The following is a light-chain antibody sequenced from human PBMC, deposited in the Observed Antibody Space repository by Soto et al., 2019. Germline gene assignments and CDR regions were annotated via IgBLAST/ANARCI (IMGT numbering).Light chain of an antibody. J-gene: IGLJ2*01. CDR3: QVWDSSRHRV. Sequence: SYELTQPPSVSVAPGQAARISCGGDNIGSKVVHWFQQKPGQAPLLVVYDDRARPSGIPERFSGSNSGNTATLTINGAEAGDEADYYCQVWDSSRHRVFGGGTKLTVL. CDR2: DDR. V-gene: IGLV3-21*02. CDR1: NIGSKV.